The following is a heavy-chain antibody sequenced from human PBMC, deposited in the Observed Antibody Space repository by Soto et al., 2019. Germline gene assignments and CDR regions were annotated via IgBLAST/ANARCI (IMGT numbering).Heavy chain of an antibody. CDR2: INPNSGGT. CDR1: GYTFTGYY. D-gene: IGHD6-13*01. J-gene: IGHJ6*02. CDR3: GREAGIAAAGTLYYYYCGMDV. Sequence: QVQLVQSGAEVKKPGASVKVSCKASGYTFTGYYMHWVRQAPGQGLEWMGWINPNSGGTNYAQKYQGWVTMTRDTSISTAYMELSRLRSDDTAVYYCGREAGIAAAGTLYYYYCGMDVWGQGTTVTVSS. V-gene: IGHV1-2*04.